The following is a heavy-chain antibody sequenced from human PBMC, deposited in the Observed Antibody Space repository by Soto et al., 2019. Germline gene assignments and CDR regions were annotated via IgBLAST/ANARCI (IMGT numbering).Heavy chain of an antibody. CDR1: GFTFSNYA. Sequence: EVQLLDSGGGLVQPGGSLRLSCAASGFTFSNYAMSWVRHAPGKGLEWVSGVGGSGDSTYYADSVKGRFTISRDNSKDTLYLQMNSLRAEDTAVYYCAKSPLGYCSGGSCYPPHYFDYWGQGTLVTVSS. V-gene: IGHV3-23*01. CDR3: AKSPLGYCSGGSCYPPHYFDY. J-gene: IGHJ4*02. CDR2: VGGSGDST. D-gene: IGHD2-15*01.